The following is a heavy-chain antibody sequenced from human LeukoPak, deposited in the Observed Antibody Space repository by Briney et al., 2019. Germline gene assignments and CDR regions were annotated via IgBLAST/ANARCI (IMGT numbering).Heavy chain of an antibody. V-gene: IGHV3-9*01. CDR3: AKDVFDSGYDCYFDY. CDR2: ISWNSGSI. J-gene: IGHJ4*02. D-gene: IGHD5-12*01. CDR1: GFTFDDYA. Sequence: PGRSLRLSCAASGFTFDDYAMHWVRQAPGKGLEWVSGISWNSGSIGCADSVKGRFTISRDNAKNSLYLQMNSLRAEDTALYYCAKDVFDSGYDCYFDYWGQGTLVTVSS.